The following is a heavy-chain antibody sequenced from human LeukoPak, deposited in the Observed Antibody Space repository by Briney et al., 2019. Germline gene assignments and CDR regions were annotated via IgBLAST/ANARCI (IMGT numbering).Heavy chain of an antibody. J-gene: IGHJ4*02. CDR1: GGSISSYY. CDR2: IYTSGST. CDR3: ARDRRYYDSSGYYYVMSFDY. Sequence: SETLSLTCTVSGGSISSYYWSWIRQPAGKGLEWIGRIYTSGSTNYNPSLKSRVTMSVDTSKNQFSLKLSFVTAADTAVYYCARDRRYYDSSGYYYVMSFDYWGQGTLVTVSS. V-gene: IGHV4-4*07. D-gene: IGHD3-22*01.